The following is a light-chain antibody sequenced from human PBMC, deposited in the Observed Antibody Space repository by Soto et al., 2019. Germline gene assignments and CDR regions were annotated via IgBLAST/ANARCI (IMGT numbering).Light chain of an antibody. V-gene: IGKV3-11*01. CDR3: QHRMNWPLT. J-gene: IGKJ5*01. Sequence: PGEGAALSYRATQCVRRYFGCYQQNLGQAPSLLIYDASSRASGIPARVSGSGFALTISSLEPEDFAVYYCQHRMNWPLTFGQGTRLEI. CDR1: QCVRRY. CDR2: DAS.